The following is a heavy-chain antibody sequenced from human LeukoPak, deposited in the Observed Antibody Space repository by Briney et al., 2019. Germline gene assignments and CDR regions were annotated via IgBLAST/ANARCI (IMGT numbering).Heavy chain of an antibody. CDR2: ISGSGTTT. J-gene: IGHJ4*02. D-gene: IGHD1-7*01. V-gene: IGHV3-23*01. CDR1: GFTCRNYA. Sequence: SGGSLRLSCADSGFTCRNYAMSWVRQAPGKELEWVSAISGSGTTTHYADSVKGRFTVSRDNSKNTVFLQMHSLGAEDTAVYYCSKGETDTGTLTHVYWGPGTLVTVSS. CDR3: SKGETDTGTLTHVY.